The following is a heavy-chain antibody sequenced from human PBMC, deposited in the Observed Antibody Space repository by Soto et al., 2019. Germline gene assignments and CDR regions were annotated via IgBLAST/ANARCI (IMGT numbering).Heavy chain of an antibody. CDR3: AREAQIALLDY. Sequence: GGSLRLSCAASGFTFSSYWMSWVRQAPGKGLEWVANINQHGSAEYYVDSLKGRFTISRDNADNSLYLQIYSLRAEDTAVYYCAREAQIALLDYWGQGTLVTAPQ. D-gene: IGHD2-21*01. V-gene: IGHV3-7*01. CDR2: INQHGSAE. J-gene: IGHJ4*02. CDR1: GFTFSSYW.